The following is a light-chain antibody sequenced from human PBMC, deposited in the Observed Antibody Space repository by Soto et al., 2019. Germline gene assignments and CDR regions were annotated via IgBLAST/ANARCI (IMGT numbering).Light chain of an antibody. CDR3: AAWDDTLNGVV. Sequence: QPVLTQPPPASGTPGQRVTISCSGSSSNIGSNPVNWYQQLPGAAPKLLIYHGNQRPSGVPDRFSGSKSGTSASLAIGGLQSEDEADYFCAAWDDTLNGVVFGGGTQLTVL. CDR2: HGN. CDR1: SSNIGSNP. V-gene: IGLV1-44*01. J-gene: IGLJ2*01.